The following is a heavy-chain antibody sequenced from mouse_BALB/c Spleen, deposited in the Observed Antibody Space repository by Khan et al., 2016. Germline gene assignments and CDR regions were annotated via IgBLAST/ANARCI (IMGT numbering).Heavy chain of an antibody. D-gene: IGHD1-2*01. CDR1: GYSITSDYV. V-gene: IGHV3-2*02. Sequence: EVQLQESGPGLVKPSQSLSLTCTVTGYSITSDYVWYWIRQFPGNKLEWMGYIRYSGSTTYNPSFKSRITITRDTSKNQFFLRMHSVTTEDTATYDCTGSPAATRYFDYWGAGTTVTVSS. J-gene: IGHJ1*01. CDR2: IRYSGST. CDR3: TGSPAATRYFDY.